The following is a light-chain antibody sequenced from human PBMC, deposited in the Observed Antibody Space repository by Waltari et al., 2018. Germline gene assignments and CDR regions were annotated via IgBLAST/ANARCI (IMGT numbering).Light chain of an antibody. V-gene: IGKV4-1*01. Sequence: VLTQPPSVSGAPGQRATITCKSSQSVFYNSNNKHYLAWYQQKVGQPPKLLIYWASSRESGVPDRFSGSVSGTDFTLTISSLQAEDVAVYYCQQYYTAPYTFGQGTKLEIK. J-gene: IGKJ2*01. CDR3: QQYYTAPYT. CDR1: QSVFYNSNNKHY. CDR2: WAS.